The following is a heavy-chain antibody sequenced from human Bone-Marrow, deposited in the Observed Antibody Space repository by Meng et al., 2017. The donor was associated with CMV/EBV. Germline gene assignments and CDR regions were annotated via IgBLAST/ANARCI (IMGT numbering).Heavy chain of an antibody. CDR2: ISWNSGSI. Sequence: SLKISCAASGFTFDDYVMHWVRQAPGKGLEWVSDISWNSGSIGYADSVKGRFTISRDNAKNPLYLQMNSLRAEDTALYYCAIADRDDSGIFDYWGQGKLVNVAS. CDR1: GFTFDDYV. J-gene: IGHJ4*02. CDR3: AIADRDDSGIFDY. V-gene: IGHV3-9*01. D-gene: IGHD3-22*01.